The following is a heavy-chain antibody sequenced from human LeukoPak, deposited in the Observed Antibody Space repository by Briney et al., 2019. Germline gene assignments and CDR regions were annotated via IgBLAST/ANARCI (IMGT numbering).Heavy chain of an antibody. CDR3: ARERSAAGIRWFDP. CDR1: GFTFSSYD. V-gene: IGHV3-13*01. Sequence: PGGSLRLSCAASGFTFSSYDMHWVRQATGKGLEWVSAIGTAGDTYYPGSVKGRFTISRENAKSSLYLQMNSLRTEDTAVYYCARERSAAGIRWFDPWGQGTLVTVSS. D-gene: IGHD6-13*01. J-gene: IGHJ5*02. CDR2: IGTAGDT.